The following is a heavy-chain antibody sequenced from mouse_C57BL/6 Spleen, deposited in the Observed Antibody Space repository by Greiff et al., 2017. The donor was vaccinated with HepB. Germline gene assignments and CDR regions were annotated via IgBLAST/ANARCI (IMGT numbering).Heavy chain of an antibody. CDR1: GYTFTDYE. CDR3: TRGAAGTADY. J-gene: IGHJ2*01. Sequence: VQLQQSGAELVRPGASVTLSCKASGYTFTDYEMHWVKQTPVHGLEWIGAIDPETGGTAYNQKFKGKAILTADKSSSTAYIELRSLTSEDSAVYYCTRGAAGTADYWGQGTTLTVSS. V-gene: IGHV1-15*01. D-gene: IGHD3-3*01. CDR2: IDPETGGT.